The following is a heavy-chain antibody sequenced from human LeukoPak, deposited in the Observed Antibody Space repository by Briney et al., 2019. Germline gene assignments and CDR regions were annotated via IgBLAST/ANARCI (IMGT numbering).Heavy chain of an antibody. CDR2: MSFDENIK. CDR1: GFTFSTYA. Sequence: GRSLRLSCAASGFTFSTYAMHWVRQAPGKGLEWVAVMSFDENIKYYADSVKGRFTISRDNSKNTPYLQMNSLRVDDTAVYYCATLYSYGYFDYWGQGTLVTVSS. V-gene: IGHV3-30*03. D-gene: IGHD5-18*01. CDR3: ATLYSYGYFDY. J-gene: IGHJ4*02.